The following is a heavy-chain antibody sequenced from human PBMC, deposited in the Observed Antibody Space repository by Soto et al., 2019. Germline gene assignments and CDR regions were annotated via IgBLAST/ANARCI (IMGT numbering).Heavy chain of an antibody. CDR3: ATVATNSYNWVDP. CDR1: TFTFNTYW. CDR2: INSDGTKT. V-gene: IGHV3-74*03. D-gene: IGHD5-12*01. J-gene: IGHJ5*02. Sequence: EVQLVESGGTLVQPGGSLRLSCAASTFTFNTYWMHWVRQAPGKGLVWVSRINSDGTKTTYADSVKGRFTISRDNAKNTGYLQMNSLRAEDTAMYYCATVATNSYNWVDPWGQGTLVTVSS.